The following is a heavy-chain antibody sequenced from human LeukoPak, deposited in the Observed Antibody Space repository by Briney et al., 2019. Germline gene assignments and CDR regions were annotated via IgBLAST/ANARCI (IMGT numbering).Heavy chain of an antibody. D-gene: IGHD3-3*01. V-gene: IGHV3-30*02. Sequence: GGSLRLSCAASGFTFSSYAMHWVRQAPGKGLEWVAFIRYDGSNKYYADSVMGRFTISRDNSKNSLYLQMNSLRAEDTAVYYCAVSGVSTIAFDYWGQGTLVTVSS. CDR3: AVSGVSTIAFDY. J-gene: IGHJ4*02. CDR2: IRYDGSNK. CDR1: GFTFSSYA.